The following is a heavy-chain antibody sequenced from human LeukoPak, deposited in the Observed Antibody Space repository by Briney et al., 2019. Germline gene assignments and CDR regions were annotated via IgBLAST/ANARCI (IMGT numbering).Heavy chain of an antibody. CDR3: ARALDSSSSRYQAFEE. V-gene: IGHV3-7*01. D-gene: IGHD2-2*01. CDR1: GFTFSNYW. Sequence: GGSLRLSCSASGFTFSNYWMSWVRQAPGKGLEWVANIKQDESEKYYVDSVKGRFTISRDNAKSSLYLQMNSLRAEDTAVYYRARALDSSSSRYQAFEEWGQGTLVTVSS. J-gene: IGHJ4*02. CDR2: IKQDESEK.